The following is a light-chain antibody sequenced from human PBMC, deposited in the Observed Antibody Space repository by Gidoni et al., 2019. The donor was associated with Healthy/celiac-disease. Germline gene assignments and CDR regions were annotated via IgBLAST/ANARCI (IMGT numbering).Light chain of an antibody. CDR2: EVS. J-gene: IGLJ2*01. Sequence: QSARTQPPSVSGPPGRSITISCTGTSRYVGGYNYVSWYQQHPGKAPKLMIYEVSNRPSGVSNRFSGSKSGNTASLTISGLQAEDEADYYCSSYTSSSTLVVFGGGTKLTVL. V-gene: IGLV2-14*01. CDR3: SSYTSSSTLVV. CDR1: SRYVGGYNY.